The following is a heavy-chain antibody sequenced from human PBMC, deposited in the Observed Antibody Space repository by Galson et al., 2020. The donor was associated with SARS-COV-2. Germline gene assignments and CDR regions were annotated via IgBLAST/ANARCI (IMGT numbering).Heavy chain of an antibody. Sequence: ASVQVSCKASGYTFTSYGISWVRQAPGQGLEWMGWISAYNGNKNYAQKLQGRVTMTTDTSTSTAYMELRSLRSDDTAVYYCARVQEPPYLGPAPAVYYFDYWGQGTLVTVSS. CDR3: ARVQEPPYLGPAPAVYYFDY. J-gene: IGHJ4*02. CDR2: ISAYNGNK. D-gene: IGHD1-1*01. CDR1: GYTFTSYG. V-gene: IGHV1-18*01.